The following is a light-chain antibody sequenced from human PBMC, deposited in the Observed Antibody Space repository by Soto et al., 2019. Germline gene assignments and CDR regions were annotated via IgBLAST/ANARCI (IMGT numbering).Light chain of an antibody. CDR3: SSYGGSNNLNWL. J-gene: IGLJ3*02. Sequence: QSVVTQPPSASGSPGQSVTISCTGTSSDVGGYNFVSWYQQQPGKAPKLLIYEVSKRPSGVPDRFSGSKSGYTASLTVSGLQAEDEADYYCSSYGGSNNLNWLFGGGTKLTVL. CDR2: EVS. V-gene: IGLV2-8*01. CDR1: SSDVGGYNF.